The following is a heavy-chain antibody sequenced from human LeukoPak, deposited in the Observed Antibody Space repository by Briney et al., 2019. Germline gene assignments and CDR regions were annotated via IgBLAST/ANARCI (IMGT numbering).Heavy chain of an antibody. J-gene: IGHJ4*02. V-gene: IGHV3-53*01. D-gene: IGHD7-27*01. CDR3: ARGLGGVGAY. Sequence: GGSLRLSCAASGFTVSSNYMSWVRQAPGKGLEWVSVIYADGSTYYADSVKGRFTISRGHARNTLYLQMNSLRDEDTAVYYCARGLGGVGAYWGQGTLVTVSS. CDR1: GFTVSSNY. CDR2: IYADGST.